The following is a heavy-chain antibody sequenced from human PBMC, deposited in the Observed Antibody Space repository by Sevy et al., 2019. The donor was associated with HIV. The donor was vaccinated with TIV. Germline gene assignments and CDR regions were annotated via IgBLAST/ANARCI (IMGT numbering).Heavy chain of an antibody. D-gene: IGHD2-2*01. J-gene: IGHJ6*02. CDR3: ARDCSSTSCRWGLDV. Sequence: GGSLRLSCAVSGFTFRSYWMSWVRQAPGKGLEWVAHIKVDGSEKNHVDSVKGRFTMSRDKAKNSLFLQMNSLRVEDTCVYYCARDCSSTSCRWGLDVWGQGTAVTVSS. CDR2: IKVDGSEK. CDR1: GFTFRSYW. V-gene: IGHV3-7*03.